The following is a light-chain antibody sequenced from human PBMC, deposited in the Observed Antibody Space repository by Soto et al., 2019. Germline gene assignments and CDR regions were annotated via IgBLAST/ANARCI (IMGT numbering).Light chain of an antibody. J-gene: IGKJ4*01. CDR3: QQRSNWPT. CDR1: QTVTSNY. Sequence: EIVLTQSPGTLSLSPGERATLSCRASQTVTSNYLAWYQRKPGQAPRLLIYGASSRATDIPDRFSGSGSGTDFTLTITRLEPEDFAVYYCQQRSNWPTFGGGTKVEIK. CDR2: GAS. V-gene: IGKV3D-20*02.